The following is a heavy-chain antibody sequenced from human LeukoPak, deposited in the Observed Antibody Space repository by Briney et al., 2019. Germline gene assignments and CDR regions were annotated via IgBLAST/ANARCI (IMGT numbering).Heavy chain of an antibody. Sequence: ASVKVSCKASGYTFTSYAMHWVRQAPGQRLEWMGWINAGNGNTKYSQKFQGRVTITRDTSASTAYMELSSLRSEDTAVYYCAKDGGIGYCSGGSCFYGMDVWGQGTTVTVSS. CDR2: INAGNGNT. J-gene: IGHJ6*02. V-gene: IGHV1-3*01. CDR1: GYTFTSYA. D-gene: IGHD2-15*01. CDR3: AKDGGIGYCSGGSCFYGMDV.